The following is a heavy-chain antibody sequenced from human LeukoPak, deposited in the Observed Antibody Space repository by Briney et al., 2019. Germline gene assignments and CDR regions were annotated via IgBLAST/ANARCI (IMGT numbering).Heavy chain of an antibody. CDR3: AKERGVPYYGMDV. V-gene: IGHV3-23*01. CDR2: ISGSGGST. CDR1: GFTFSSYE. Sequence: GGSLRLSCAASGFTFSSYEMNWVRQAPGKGLEWVSAISGSGGSTYYADSVKGRFTISRDNSKNTLYLQMNSLRAEDTAVYYCAKERGVPYYGMDVWGQGTTVTVSS. D-gene: IGHD1-1*01. J-gene: IGHJ6*02.